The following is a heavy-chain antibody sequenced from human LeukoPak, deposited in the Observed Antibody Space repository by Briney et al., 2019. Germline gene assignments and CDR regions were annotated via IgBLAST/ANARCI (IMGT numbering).Heavy chain of an antibody. CDR2: IIPIFGTA. D-gene: IGHD6-19*01. V-gene: IGHV1-69*06. Sequence: ASVKVSCKASGGTFSSYAISWVRQAPGQGLEWMGGIIPIFGTANYAQKFQGRVTITADKSTSTAYMELSSLRSEGTAVYYCARVNQWLVRGWFDPWGQGTLVTVSS. J-gene: IGHJ5*02. CDR1: GGTFSSYA. CDR3: ARVNQWLVRGWFDP.